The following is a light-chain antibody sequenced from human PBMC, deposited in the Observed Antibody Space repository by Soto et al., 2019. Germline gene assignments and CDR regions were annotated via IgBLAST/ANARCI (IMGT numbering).Light chain of an antibody. CDR3: CSYAGSSTLWV. Sequence: QSVLTQPASVSGSPGQSITISCTGTSSDVGSYNLVSWYQQHPGKAPKLMIYEVSKRPSGVSNRFSGSKSGNTASLTISGLQAEDEADYCCCSYAGSSTLWVFGGGTKVTVL. J-gene: IGLJ3*02. CDR1: SSDVGSYNL. CDR2: EVS. V-gene: IGLV2-23*02.